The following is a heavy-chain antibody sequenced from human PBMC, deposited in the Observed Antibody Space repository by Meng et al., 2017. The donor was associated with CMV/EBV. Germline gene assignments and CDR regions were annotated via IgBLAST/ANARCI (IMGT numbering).Heavy chain of an antibody. CDR1: GFTFSSYS. J-gene: IGHJ5*02. D-gene: IGHD5-24*01. CDR3: ARDKRFQGWFDP. Sequence: GESLKISCAASGFTFSSYSMNWVRQAPGKGLEWVSSISSSSSYIYYADLVKGRFTISRDNAKNSLYLQMNSLRAEDTAVYYCARDKRFQGWFDPWGQGTLVTVSS. CDR2: ISSSSSYI. V-gene: IGHV3-21*01.